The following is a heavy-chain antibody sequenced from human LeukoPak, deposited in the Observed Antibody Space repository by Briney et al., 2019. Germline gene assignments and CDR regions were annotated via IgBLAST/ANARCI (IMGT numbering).Heavy chain of an antibody. CDR1: GYTLTELS. CDR2: FDPEDGET. D-gene: IGHD3-10*01. CDR3: ATGEVRGVILYDAFDI. V-gene: IGHV1-24*01. J-gene: IGHJ3*02. Sequence: ASVKVSCKVSGYTLTELSMHWVRQAPGKGLEWMGGFDPEDGETIHAQKFQGRVTMTEDTSTDTAYMELSSLRSEDTAVYYCATGEVRGVILYDAFDIWGQGTMVTVSS.